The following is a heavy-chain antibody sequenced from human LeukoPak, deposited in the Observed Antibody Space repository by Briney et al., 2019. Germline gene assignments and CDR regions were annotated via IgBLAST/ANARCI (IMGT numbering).Heavy chain of an antibody. CDR3: TREYSSSSDY. D-gene: IGHD6-6*01. CDR1: GYTFTSYD. J-gene: IGHJ4*02. CDR2: MSPNSGNT. Sequence: ASVKVSCKASGYTFTSYDINWVRQATGQGPEWMGWMSPNSGNTGYAQKFQGRVTMTRNTSISTAYMELSGLRSEDTAIYYCTREYSSSSDYWGQETLVTVSS. V-gene: IGHV1-8*01.